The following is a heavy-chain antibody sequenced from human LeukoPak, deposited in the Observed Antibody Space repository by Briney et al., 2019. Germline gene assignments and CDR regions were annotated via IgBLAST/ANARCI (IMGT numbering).Heavy chain of an antibody. J-gene: IGHJ4*02. CDR2: INHSEIT. Sequence: LETLSLTCAVYGGSFSGYYWSWIRQPPGKGLEWIGEINHSEITNYNPSLKSRVTISVDTSKSQFSLKLSSVTAADTAVYYCARAMTYHDVLTGYYRDYFDYWGQGLLVTVSS. D-gene: IGHD3-9*01. CDR3: ARAMTYHDVLTGYYRDYFDY. V-gene: IGHV4-34*01. CDR1: GGSFSGYY.